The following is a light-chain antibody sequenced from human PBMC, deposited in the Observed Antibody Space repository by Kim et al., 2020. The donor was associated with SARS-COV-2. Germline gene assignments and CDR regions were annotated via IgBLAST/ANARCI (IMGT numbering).Light chain of an antibody. CDR1: NIGNKN. CDR3: QVWDSSTAV. CDR2: RDT. Sequence: ELTQPLSVSVALGQTARITCGGNNIGNKNVHWYQQKPGQAPVVVIYRDTNRPSGIPERFSGSNSGNTATLTISRAQAGDEADYYCQVWDSSTAVFGGGTKVTVL. J-gene: IGLJ3*02. V-gene: IGLV3-9*01.